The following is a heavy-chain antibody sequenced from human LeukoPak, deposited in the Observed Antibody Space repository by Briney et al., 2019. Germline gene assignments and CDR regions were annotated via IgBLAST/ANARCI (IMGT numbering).Heavy chain of an antibody. D-gene: IGHD2-15*01. Sequence: SETLSLTCAVYGGSFSGYYWSWIRQPPGKGLEWIGGINHSGSTNYNPSLKSRVTISVDTSKNQFSLKLSSVTAADTAVYYCARAPTNIVVVVAATPEWAFDYWGQGTLVTVSS. CDR2: INHSGST. CDR1: GGSFSGYY. J-gene: IGHJ4*02. V-gene: IGHV4-34*01. CDR3: ARAPTNIVVVVAATPEWAFDY.